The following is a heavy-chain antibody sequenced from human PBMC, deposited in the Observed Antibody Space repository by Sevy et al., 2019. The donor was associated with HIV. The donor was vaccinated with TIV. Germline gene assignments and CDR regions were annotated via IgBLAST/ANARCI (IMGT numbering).Heavy chain of an antibody. CDR3: AIDSIAVAGARKYDY. J-gene: IGHJ4*02. CDR2: ISSSSSYI. D-gene: IGHD6-19*01. CDR1: GFTFSSYS. V-gene: IGHV3-21*01. Sequence: GGSLRLSCAASGFTFSSYSMNWVRRAPAKGLEWVSSISSSSSYIHYADSVKGRFTISRDNAKNSLYLQMNSLRAEDTAVYYCAIDSIAVAGARKYDYWGQGTLVTVSS.